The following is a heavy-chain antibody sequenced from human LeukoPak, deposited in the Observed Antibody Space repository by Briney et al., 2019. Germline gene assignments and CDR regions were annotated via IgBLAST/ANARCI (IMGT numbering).Heavy chain of an antibody. CDR3: ASPPSVDSSSPYYFEY. CDR2: ITSSSSYI. CDR1: GFTFSTYN. V-gene: IGHV3-21*01. D-gene: IGHD6-6*01. Sequence: GGSLRLSCAASGFTFSTYNMNWVRQAPGKGLEWVSSITSSSSYIYYADSVKGRFTISRDNAKNSLFLQMNSLRAEDTAVYYCASPPSVDSSSPYYFEYWGQGTLVTVSS. J-gene: IGHJ4*02.